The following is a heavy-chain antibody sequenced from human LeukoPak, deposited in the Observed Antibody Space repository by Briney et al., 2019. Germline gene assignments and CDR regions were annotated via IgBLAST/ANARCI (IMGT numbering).Heavy chain of an antibody. CDR2: ISAAGDVT. J-gene: IGHJ4*02. Sequence: PGGSLRLSCVGSGFIFSNYAMNWVRQAPGKGLEWVSTISAAGDVTYHADSVKGRFTISRDNSKNKLFMQMNSLRAEDTAVYYCAKKRGETGDYFDHWGQGTLVTVSS. CDR1: GFIFSNYA. D-gene: IGHD7-27*01. CDR3: AKKRGETGDYFDH. V-gene: IGHV3-23*01.